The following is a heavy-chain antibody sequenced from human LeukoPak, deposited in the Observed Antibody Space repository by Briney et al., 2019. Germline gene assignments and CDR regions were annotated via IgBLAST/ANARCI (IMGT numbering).Heavy chain of an antibody. J-gene: IGHJ4*02. CDR1: AYSISSGYY. CDR3: ARDRAARIAARLRGNFDY. V-gene: IGHV4-38-2*02. D-gene: IGHD6-6*01. CDR2: IYHGGIT. Sequence: SETLPLTCTVSAYSISSGYYWGWIRQPPGKGLEWIGSIYHGGITHYNPSLKSRVTISVDTSKNQFSLKLRSVTAADTAVYYCARDRAARIAARLRGNFDYWGQGTLVTVSS.